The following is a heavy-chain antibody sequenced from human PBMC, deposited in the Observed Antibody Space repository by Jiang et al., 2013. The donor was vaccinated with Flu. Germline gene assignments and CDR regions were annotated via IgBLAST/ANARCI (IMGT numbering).Heavy chain of an antibody. Sequence: QLLESGGGLVQPGRSLRLSCVASGFTFDDYAMHWVRQAPGKGLEWVSGITWNSGIKGYADSVKGRFTISRDNAKNTLYLQMNSLSPEDSAFYYCAKDQRSSGLYYFDNWGQGTLVTVSS. CDR2: ITWNSGIK. J-gene: IGHJ4*02. CDR3: AKDQRSSGLYYFDN. D-gene: IGHD3-22*01. CDR1: GFTFDDYA. V-gene: IGHV3-9*01.